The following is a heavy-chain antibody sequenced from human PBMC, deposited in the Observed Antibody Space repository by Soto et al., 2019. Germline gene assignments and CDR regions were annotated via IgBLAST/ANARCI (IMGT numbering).Heavy chain of an antibody. Sequence: QVQLQESGPGLVKPSQTLSLTCTVSGGSISSGGYYWSWIRQHPGKGLEWIGYIYYSGSTYYNPSLKSRVTISVDTSKNQFSLKLSSVTAADTAVYYCARDGGLLWFGEFGPPGVWGKGTTVTVSS. V-gene: IGHV4-31*03. CDR2: IYYSGST. CDR1: GGSISSGGYY. D-gene: IGHD3-10*01. CDR3: ARDGGLLWFGEFGPPGV. J-gene: IGHJ6*04.